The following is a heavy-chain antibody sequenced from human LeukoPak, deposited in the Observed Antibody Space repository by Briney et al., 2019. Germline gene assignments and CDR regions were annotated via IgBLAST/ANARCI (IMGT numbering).Heavy chain of an antibody. CDR3: ARGPTNLDY. CDR2: ISSSGSTI. J-gene: IGHJ4*02. V-gene: IGHV3-11*01. D-gene: IGHD2-2*01. CDR1: GGSISSSSYY. Sequence: PSETLSLTCTVSGGSISSSSYYWGWIRQAPGKGLEWVSYISSSGSTIYYADSVKGRFTISRDNAKNSLYLQMNSLRAEDTAVYYCARGPTNLDYWGQGTLVTVSS.